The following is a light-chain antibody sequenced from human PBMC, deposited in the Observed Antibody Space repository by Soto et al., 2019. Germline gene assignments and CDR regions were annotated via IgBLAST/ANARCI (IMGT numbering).Light chain of an antibody. Sequence: DIQMTQSPSTLSASVGDTVTVTCRASHSVSSWLAWYQQRPGKAPKLLIHKASNLESGVPSRFSGSGSGTEFTLTISSLQPDDSATYYCQQYNRYSTFGQGTKVDI. CDR1: HSVSSW. V-gene: IGKV1-5*03. J-gene: IGKJ1*01. CDR2: KAS. CDR3: QQYNRYST.